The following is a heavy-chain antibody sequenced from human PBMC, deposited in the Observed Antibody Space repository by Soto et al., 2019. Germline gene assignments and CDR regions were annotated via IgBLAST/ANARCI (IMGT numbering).Heavy chain of an antibody. CDR3: ARVGFGELLAHGMDV. V-gene: IGHV4-30-4*01. CDR2: IYYSGST. D-gene: IGHD3-10*01. J-gene: IGHJ6*02. CDR1: GGSISSGDYY. Sequence: QVQLQESGPGLVKPSQTLSLTCTVSGGSISSGDYYWSWIRQPPGKGLEWIGYIYYSGSTYYNPSLKSRVTISVDTSKNQFSLKLSSVTAADTAVYCCARVGFGELLAHGMDVGGQGTTVTVSS.